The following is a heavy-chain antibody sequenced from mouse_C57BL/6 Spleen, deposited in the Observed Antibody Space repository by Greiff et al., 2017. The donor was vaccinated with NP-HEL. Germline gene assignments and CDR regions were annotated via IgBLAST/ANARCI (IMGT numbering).Heavy chain of an antibody. D-gene: IGHD2-3*01. CDR3: ASTGWEAY. V-gene: IGHV3-6*01. J-gene: IGHJ3*01. Sequence: EVKLQESGPGLVKPSQSLSLTCSVTGYSITSGYYWNWIRQFPGNKLEWMGYISYDGSNNYNPSLKNRISITRDTSKNQFFLKLNSVTTEDTATYYCASTGWEAYWGQGTLVTVSA. CDR2: ISYDGSN. CDR1: GYSITSGYY.